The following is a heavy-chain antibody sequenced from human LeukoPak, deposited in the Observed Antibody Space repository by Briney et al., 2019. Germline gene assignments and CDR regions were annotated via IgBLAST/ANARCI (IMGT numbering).Heavy chain of an antibody. CDR1: GGTFSSYA. CDR3: ARSRYYDSSGYYHYFDY. J-gene: IGHJ4*02. Sequence: SVKVSCKASGGTFSSYAIGWVRQAPGQGLEWMGRIIPILGIANYAQKFQGRVTITADKSTSTAYMELSSLRSEDTAVYYCARSRYYDSSGYYHYFDYWGQGTLVTVSS. V-gene: IGHV1-69*04. D-gene: IGHD3-22*01. CDR2: IIPILGIA.